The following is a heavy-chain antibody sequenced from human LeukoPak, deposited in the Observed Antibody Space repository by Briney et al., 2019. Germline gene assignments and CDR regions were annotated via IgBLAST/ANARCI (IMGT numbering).Heavy chain of an antibody. V-gene: IGHV4-39*07. CDR1: GGSISSGGYY. J-gene: IGHJ4*02. CDR2: INHSGST. D-gene: IGHD5-12*01. Sequence: SETLSLTCTVSGGSISSGGYYWSWIRQPPGKGLEWIGEINHSGSTNYNPSLKSRVTISVDTSKNQFSLKLSSVTAADTAVYYCARVLRGYSGSYRDWGQGTLVTVSS. CDR3: ARVLRGYSGSYRD.